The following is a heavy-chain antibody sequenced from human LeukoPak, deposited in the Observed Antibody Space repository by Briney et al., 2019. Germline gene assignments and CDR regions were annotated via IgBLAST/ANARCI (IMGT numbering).Heavy chain of an antibody. J-gene: IGHJ3*02. CDR3: VRDAQFAFDI. V-gene: IGHV3-48*01. D-gene: IGHD5-24*01. CDR2: IRSGGDNI. Sequence: GGSLRLSCATSGFTFSSDPMNWVRQAPGKGLEWVSHIRSGGDNIHYADSVRGRFTISRDNAKNSLYLQMNSLRVEDTAVYFCVRDAQFAFDIWGQGTMVTVFS. CDR1: GFTFSSDP.